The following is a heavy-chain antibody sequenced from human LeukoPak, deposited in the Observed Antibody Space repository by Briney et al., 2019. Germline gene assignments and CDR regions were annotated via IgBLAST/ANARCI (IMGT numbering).Heavy chain of an antibody. V-gene: IGHV3-74*01. Sequence: GGSLRLSCAASGFTFSSYWMHWVRQAPGKGLVWVSRINSDGSSTSYADSVKGRFTISRDNAKNTLYLQMNSLRAEDTAVYYCVRDLGIYYDTSGVXFDXXXQGXLVTV. J-gene: IGHJ4*02. CDR2: INSDGSST. CDR1: GFTFSSYW. D-gene: IGHD3-22*01. CDR3: VRDLGIYYDTSGVXFDX.